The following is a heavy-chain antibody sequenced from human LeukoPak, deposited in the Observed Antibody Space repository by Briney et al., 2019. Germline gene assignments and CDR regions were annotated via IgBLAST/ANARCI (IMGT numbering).Heavy chain of an antibody. J-gene: IGHJ4*02. V-gene: IGHV1-2*02. CDR1: GYTFTGYY. D-gene: IGHD2-15*01. CDR2: INPNSGGT. CDR3: ARENCSGGSCYSSFDY. Sequence: GASVKVSCKASGYTFTGYYMYWVRQAPGQGLEWMGWINPNSGGTNYAQNFQGRVTMTRDTSISTAYMELSWLRSDDTAVYYCARENCSGGSCYSSFDYWGQGTLVTVSS.